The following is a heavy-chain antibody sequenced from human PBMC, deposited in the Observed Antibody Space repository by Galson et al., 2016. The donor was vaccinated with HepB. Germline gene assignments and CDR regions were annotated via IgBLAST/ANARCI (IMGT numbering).Heavy chain of an antibody. V-gene: IGHV3-23*01. J-gene: IGHJ4*02. CDR1: GFTFSSYA. Sequence: SLRLSCAASGFTFSSYAMSWVRQAPGKGLEWVSSSGSGGPTYYADSVKGRFTISRDNSKNTLFLQMHSLRADDTAVYRCAKSVLEYDILTGYYRRGADYWGQGTLVTVSS. D-gene: IGHD3-9*01. CDR3: AKSVLEYDILTGYYRRGADY. CDR2: SGSGGPT.